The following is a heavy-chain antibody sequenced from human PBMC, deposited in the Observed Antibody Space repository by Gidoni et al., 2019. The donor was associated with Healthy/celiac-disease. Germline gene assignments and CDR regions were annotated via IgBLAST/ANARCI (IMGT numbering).Heavy chain of an antibody. CDR1: GYTFTSYY. V-gene: IGHV1-46*01. CDR3: ARDYSSGYDILTGYPMLGYFDY. CDR2: INPSGGST. D-gene: IGHD3-9*01. Sequence: QVQLVQSGAEVKKPGASVKVSCKASGYTFTSYYMHWVRQAPGQGLEWMGIINPSGGSTSYAQKFQGRVTMTRDTSTSTVYMELSSLRSEDTAVYYCARDYSSGYDILTGYPMLGYFDYWGQGTLVTVSS. J-gene: IGHJ4*02.